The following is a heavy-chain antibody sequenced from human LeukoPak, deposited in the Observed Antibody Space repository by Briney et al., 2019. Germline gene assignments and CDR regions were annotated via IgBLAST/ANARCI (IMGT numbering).Heavy chain of an antibody. V-gene: IGHV4-59*08. CDR2: IHYSGSS. D-gene: IGHD2-8*01. CDR3: ALAPNSNWFDF. Sequence: PSETLSLTCSVSGDSISSFYWNWIRQSPGKGLEWIGNIHYSGSSNYNPSLKSRVTISIGTSRKQFFLKLSSVTAADTAVYYCALAPNSNWFDFWGQGTLVTVSS. J-gene: IGHJ5*01. CDR1: GDSISSFY.